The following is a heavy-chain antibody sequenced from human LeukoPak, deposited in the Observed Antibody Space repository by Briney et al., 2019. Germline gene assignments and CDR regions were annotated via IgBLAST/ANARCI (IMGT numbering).Heavy chain of an antibody. CDR3: AKSNPTNYDCWSGYYTGYYGMDV. J-gene: IGHJ6*02. Sequence: GRSLRLACAPYAFTFSSYGVDCVRHAPGKGMGWVAVISYDVSKKYYTDSVKGPFTISRDNAKTTLYLQMNGLRAKDTAVYYCAKSNPTNYDCWSGYYTGYYGMDVWGQGTTVTVSS. V-gene: IGHV3-30*18. CDR1: AFTFSSYG. CDR2: ISYDVSKK. D-gene: IGHD3-3*01.